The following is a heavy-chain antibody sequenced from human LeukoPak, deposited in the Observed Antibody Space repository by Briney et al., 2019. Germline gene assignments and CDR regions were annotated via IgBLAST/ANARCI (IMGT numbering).Heavy chain of an antibody. J-gene: IGHJ4*02. D-gene: IGHD3-22*01. CDR2: IIPIFGTA. V-gene: IGHV1-69*13. Sequence: ASVKVSCKASGGTFSSYAICWVRQAPGQGLEWMGGIIPIFGTANYAQKFQGRVTITADESTSTAYMELSSLRSEDTAVYYCARVPYPSHDGYPAPLDYWGQGTLVTVSS. CDR1: GGTFSSYA. CDR3: ARVPYPSHDGYPAPLDY.